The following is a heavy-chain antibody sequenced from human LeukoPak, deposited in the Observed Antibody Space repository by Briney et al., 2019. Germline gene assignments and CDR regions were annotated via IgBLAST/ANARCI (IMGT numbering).Heavy chain of an antibody. D-gene: IGHD3-22*01. Sequence: RGASVKVSCTASGYTFTSYYMHWVRQAPGQGLEWMGIINPSGGSTSYAQNLQGRFTMPRDMSTSTVYMELSSLRSEDTAVYYCVCTTGIRSSGRHNWFDPWGQGTLVTVSS. CDR1: GYTFTSYY. V-gene: IGHV1-46*04. CDR3: VCTTGIRSSGRHNWFDP. CDR2: INPSGGST. J-gene: IGHJ5*02.